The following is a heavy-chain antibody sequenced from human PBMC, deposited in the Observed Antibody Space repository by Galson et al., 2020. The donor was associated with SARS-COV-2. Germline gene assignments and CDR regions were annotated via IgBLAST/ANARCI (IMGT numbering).Heavy chain of an antibody. V-gene: IGHV3-48*03. CDR1: GFTFSSYE. J-gene: IGHJ4*01. Sequence: GESLKTSCAASGFTFSSYEMNWVRNAPGKGLEWVSYISSSGSTIYYADSVKGRFTISRDNAKNSLYLQMNSLRAEDTAFYYCARDSPTYEYRLLSGWVRFDYWGHGTLVPVSS. D-gene: IGHD2-2*01. CDR2: ISSSGSTI. CDR3: ARDSPTYEYRLLSGWVRFDY.